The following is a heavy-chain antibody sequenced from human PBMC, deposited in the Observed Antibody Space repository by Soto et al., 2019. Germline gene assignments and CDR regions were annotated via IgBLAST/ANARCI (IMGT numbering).Heavy chain of an antibody. CDR3: AREGCSGGRLYLYHDYYMDV. D-gene: IGHD2-15*01. CDR2: MNPNSGNT. CDR1: GYTFTSYD. J-gene: IGHJ6*03. Sequence: ASVKVSCKASGYTFTSYDINWVRQATGQGLEWMGWMNPNSGNTGYAQKVQGRGTMTRNTSISTAYMGLSSLRSEDTAVYYCAREGCSGGRLYLYHDYYMDVWGKGITVTVS. V-gene: IGHV1-8*01.